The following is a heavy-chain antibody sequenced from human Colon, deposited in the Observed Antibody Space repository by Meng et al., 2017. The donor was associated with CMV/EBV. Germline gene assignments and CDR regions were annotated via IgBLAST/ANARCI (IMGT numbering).Heavy chain of an antibody. J-gene: IGHJ4*02. CDR2: ISGGGTTT. V-gene: IGHV3-23*01. D-gene: IGHD3-3*01. Sequence: GGSLRLSCVGSEFTFSSYAMSWVRQAPGKGLEWVSAISGGGTTTFYTDSVKGRYTISRDNSKNTLYLQMDSLRGEDTAVYYCAKGSEYFYFWSSSDWGQGTLVTVSS. CDR3: AKGSEYFYFWSSSD. CDR1: EFTFSSYA.